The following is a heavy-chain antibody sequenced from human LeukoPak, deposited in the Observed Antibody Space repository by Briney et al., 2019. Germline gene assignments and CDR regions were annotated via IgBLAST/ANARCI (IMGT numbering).Heavy chain of an antibody. CDR1: GGSISSSSYC. Sequence: SETLFLTCTVSGGSISSSSYCWGWIRQPPGKGLEWIGGIYYSGSTYYNPSLKSRITISVYTSKNQFSLKLSSVTAADTAVYYCARGHVRYCSSTSCYRDQENKRFDYWGQGTLVTVSS. D-gene: IGHD2-2*01. CDR2: IYYSGST. V-gene: IGHV4-39*01. CDR3: ARGHVRYCSSTSCYRDQENKRFDY. J-gene: IGHJ4*02.